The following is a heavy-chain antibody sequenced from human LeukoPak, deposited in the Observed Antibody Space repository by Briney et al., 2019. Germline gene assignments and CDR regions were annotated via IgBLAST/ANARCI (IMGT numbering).Heavy chain of an antibody. CDR3: ARGAAQRVLDAFDI. Sequence: ASVKVSCKASGYTFTTYYMHWVRQAPGQGLEWMGIINPSGGSTSYAQKLQGRVTMTTDTSTSTAYMELRSLRSDDTAVYYCARGAAQRVLDAFDIWGQGTMVTVSS. D-gene: IGHD3-10*01. V-gene: IGHV1-46*01. CDR1: GYTFTTYY. CDR2: INPSGGST. J-gene: IGHJ3*02.